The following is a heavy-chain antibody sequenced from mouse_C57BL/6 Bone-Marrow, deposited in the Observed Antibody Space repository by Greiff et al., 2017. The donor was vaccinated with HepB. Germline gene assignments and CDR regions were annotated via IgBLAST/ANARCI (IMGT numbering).Heavy chain of an antibody. J-gene: IGHJ2*01. V-gene: IGHV1-7*01. CDR2: INPSSGYT. D-gene: IGHD2-4*01. CDR1: GYTFTSYW. CDR3: ARWDYDYFDY. Sequence: QVQLKQSGAELVKPGASVTLSCKASGYTFTSYWMHWVKQRPGQGLEWIGYINPSSGYTKYNQKFKDKATLTADKSSSTAYMQLSSLTYEDSAVYYCARWDYDYFDYWGQGTTLTVSS.